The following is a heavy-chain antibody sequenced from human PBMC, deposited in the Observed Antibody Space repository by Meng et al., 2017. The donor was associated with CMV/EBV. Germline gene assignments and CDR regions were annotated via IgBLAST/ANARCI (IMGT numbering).Heavy chain of an antibody. Sequence: GGSLRLSCAASGFTVSSNYMSWVRQAPGKGLEWVSVIYSGGSTYYADSVKGRFTISRDNSKNTLHLQMNSLRAEDTAVYYCTLTQDYYYGMDVWGQGTTVTVSS. D-gene: IGHD2-15*01. CDR2: IYSGGST. V-gene: IGHV3-53*01. J-gene: IGHJ6*02. CDR1: GFTVSSNY. CDR3: TLTQDYYYGMDV.